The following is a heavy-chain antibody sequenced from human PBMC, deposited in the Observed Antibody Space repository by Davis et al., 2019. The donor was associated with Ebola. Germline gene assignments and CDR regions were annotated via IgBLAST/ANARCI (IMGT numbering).Heavy chain of an antibody. Sequence: PSETLSLTCTVSTYSVNDYYWAWIRQSPGKGLDWIGTLSYLASTYYNPSLKSRVTTSVDTSKNQFSLKLSSVTAADTAVYYCARRVAVAASLYYYGMDVWGQGTTVTVSS. CDR2: LSYLAST. D-gene: IGHD6-19*01. V-gene: IGHV4-39*01. CDR1: TYSVNDYY. J-gene: IGHJ6*02. CDR3: ARRVAVAASLYYYGMDV.